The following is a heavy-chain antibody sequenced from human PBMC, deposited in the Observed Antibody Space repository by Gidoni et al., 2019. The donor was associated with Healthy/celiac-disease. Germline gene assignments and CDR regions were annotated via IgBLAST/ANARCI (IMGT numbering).Heavy chain of an antibody. J-gene: IGHJ5*02. Sequence: QVQLQESGPGLVKPSQPLSLPCTVPAGSISSGSYYWSWIRQPAGKGLEWIGRIYTSGSTNYNPSLKSRVTISVDTSKNQFSLKLSSVTAADTAVYYCAREPYSGSSSPFDPWGQGTLVTVSS. CDR2: IYTSGST. CDR1: AGSISSGSYY. V-gene: IGHV4-61*02. D-gene: IGHD1-26*01. CDR3: AREPYSGSSSPFDP.